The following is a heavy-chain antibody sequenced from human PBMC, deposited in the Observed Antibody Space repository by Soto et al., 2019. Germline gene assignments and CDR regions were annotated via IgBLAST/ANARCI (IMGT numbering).Heavy chain of an antibody. Sequence: VGSLRLSCAVSGFTFSRSWMHWVRQAPGKGLVWVSRINSDGSTTSYADSVKGRFTISRDNAKNTLYLQMDSLRAEDTAVSYCACPKIVDHFQVYWGQGTLVTVSS. CDR2: INSDGSTT. V-gene: IGHV3-74*01. CDR3: ACPKIVDHFQVY. J-gene: IGHJ4*02. CDR1: GFTFSRSW. D-gene: IGHD3-22*01.